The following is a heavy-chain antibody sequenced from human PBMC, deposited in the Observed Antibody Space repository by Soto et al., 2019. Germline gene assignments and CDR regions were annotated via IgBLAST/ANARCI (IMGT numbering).Heavy chain of an antibody. Sequence: EVQLVESGGGLVQPGGFLRLSCAASGFTFSSYWMHWVRQAPGKGLVWVSHINSDGSSTSYADSVKGRFTISRDNAKNTLYLQMNSLRAEDTAVYYCARDPRRGYYDSSGYSAFDYWGQGTLVTVSS. D-gene: IGHD3-22*01. CDR1: GFTFSSYW. CDR3: ARDPRRGYYDSSGYSAFDY. CDR2: INSDGSST. J-gene: IGHJ4*02. V-gene: IGHV3-74*01.